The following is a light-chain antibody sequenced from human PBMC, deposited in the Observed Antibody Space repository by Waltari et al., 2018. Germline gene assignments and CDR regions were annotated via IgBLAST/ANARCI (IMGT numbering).Light chain of an antibody. Sequence: QSALTQPPSASGSPGQSVTISCTGTSGYVGDHNFVSWYQQHPGKAPQLIISEVTERPSGVPDRFSGSKSGNTASLTVSGLQAEDEADYFCSSHAGSNNFVFGSGTKVSVL. J-gene: IGLJ1*01. V-gene: IGLV2-8*01. CDR1: SGYVGDHNF. CDR3: SSHAGSNNFV. CDR2: EVT.